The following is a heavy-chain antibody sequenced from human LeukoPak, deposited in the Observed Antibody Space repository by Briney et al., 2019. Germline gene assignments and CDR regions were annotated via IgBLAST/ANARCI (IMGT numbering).Heavy chain of an antibody. D-gene: IGHD4-23*01. CDR2: ISSSGSDI. Sequence: GGSLRLSCAASGFTFSNYEMHWVRQAPGKGLEWVSYISSSGSDIYYADSVKGRFTISRDSAKNSLYLHMNSLRAEDTAVYYCARDYGGSSPFDYWGQGTLVTVSS. CDR1: GFTFSNYE. J-gene: IGHJ4*02. CDR3: ARDYGGSSPFDY. V-gene: IGHV3-48*03.